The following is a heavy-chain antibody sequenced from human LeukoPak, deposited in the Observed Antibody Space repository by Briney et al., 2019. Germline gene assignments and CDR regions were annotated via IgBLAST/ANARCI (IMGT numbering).Heavy chain of an antibody. Sequence: ASVKVSCKASGYTFSASYIHWVRQAPGQGLEWMAWINPDGGGTTYAQNFEGRVTVTRDTSISTVYMDLNSLESDDTAVYYCARGLLRELKGFDPWGQGTLVTVSS. CDR3: ARGLLRELKGFDP. CDR1: GYTFSASY. CDR2: INPDGGGT. D-gene: IGHD1-7*01. J-gene: IGHJ5*02. V-gene: IGHV1-2*02.